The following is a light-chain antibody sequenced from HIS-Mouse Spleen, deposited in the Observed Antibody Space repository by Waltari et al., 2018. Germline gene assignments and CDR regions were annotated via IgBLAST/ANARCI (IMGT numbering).Light chain of an antibody. J-gene: IGLJ3*02. CDR3: CSYAGSSTWV. Sequence: QSALTQPASVSGSPGQSITISCTGTRSDVGGYTFVSWYQQHPGKAPKLMIYEGSKRPSGVSNRFSGSKSGNTASLTISGLQAEDEADYYCCSYAGSSTWVFGGGTKLTVL. CDR2: EGS. V-gene: IGLV2-23*01. CDR1: RSDVGGYTF.